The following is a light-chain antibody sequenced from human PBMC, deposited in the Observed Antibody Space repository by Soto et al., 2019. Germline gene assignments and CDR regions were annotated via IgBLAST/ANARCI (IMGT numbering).Light chain of an antibody. CDR2: DAS. CDR3: QHRTDRWT. V-gene: IGKV3-11*01. CDR1: QSVSSS. J-gene: IGKJ1*01. Sequence: ERATLSCRPSQSVSSSLGWYQQKLGQPLRLLIYDASKRVTGIPARFSGSGSGTDFTLAISSLEPEDFAVYFCQHRTDRWTFGPGPKV.